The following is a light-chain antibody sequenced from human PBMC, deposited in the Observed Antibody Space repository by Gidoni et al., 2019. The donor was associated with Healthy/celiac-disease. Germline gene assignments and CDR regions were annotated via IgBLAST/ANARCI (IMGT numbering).Light chain of an antibody. V-gene: IGKV3-15*01. CDR1: QSVSSN. Sequence: EIEMTQSRATLSVSPGERATLSSRASQSVSSNLASYQQKPRHAPRRLLFGASTRATGTPASFSGSGSATAFSLPTSSLQSADFSVHYCRQYYGWPSLTFGGGTKVEIK. CDR2: GAS. CDR3: RQYYGWPSLT. J-gene: IGKJ4*01.